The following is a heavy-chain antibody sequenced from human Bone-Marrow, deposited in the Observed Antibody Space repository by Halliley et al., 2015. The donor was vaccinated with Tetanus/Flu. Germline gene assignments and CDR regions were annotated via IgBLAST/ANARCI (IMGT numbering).Heavy chain of an antibody. CDR2: SSSSSYI. V-gene: IGHV3-21*01. Sequence: SSSSSYIYYAGSVKGRFPISRDNARRSVYLEMSSLRGEDTAVYYCARDSEPNCSGGSCSRFDYWGQGTLVTVSS. J-gene: IGHJ4*02. D-gene: IGHD2-15*01. CDR3: ARDSEPNCSGGSCSRFDY.